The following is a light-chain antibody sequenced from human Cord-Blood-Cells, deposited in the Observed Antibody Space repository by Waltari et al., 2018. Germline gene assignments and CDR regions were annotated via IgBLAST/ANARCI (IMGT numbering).Light chain of an antibody. CDR3: QQRSNWPPET. CDR2: DAS. CDR1: QSVSSY. Sequence: EIVLTQSPVTLSLSPGERATLSCRASQSVSSYLAWYQQKPGQAPRLLIYDASNRATGIPARFSGSGSGTDFTLTISSLEPEDFAVYYCQQRSNWPPETFGGGTKVEIK. J-gene: IGKJ4*01. V-gene: IGKV3-11*01.